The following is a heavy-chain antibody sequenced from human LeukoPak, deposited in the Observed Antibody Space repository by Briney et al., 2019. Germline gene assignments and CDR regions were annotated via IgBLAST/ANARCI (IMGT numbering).Heavy chain of an antibody. CDR2: INPSSGGT. D-gene: IGHD3-22*01. CDR3: ARGTSSGYSAGDY. J-gene: IGHJ4*02. V-gene: IGHV1-2*02. CDR1: GYIFTGYY. Sequence: ASVNVSFKASGYIFTGYYMHWVRQAPGQGLEWMGWINPSSGGTNYAQKFQGRVTMTRDTSISKAYMELSSLRSDDTVVYYWARGTSSGYSAGDYWGQGTLVTVYS.